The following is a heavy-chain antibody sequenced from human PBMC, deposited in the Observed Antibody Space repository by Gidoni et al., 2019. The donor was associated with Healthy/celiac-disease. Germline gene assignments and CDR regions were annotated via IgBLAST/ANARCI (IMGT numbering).Heavy chain of an antibody. D-gene: IGHD3-9*01. CDR2: ISGSGGST. J-gene: IGHJ6*02. CDR1: GFTFSSYA. CDR3: APRDYDILTGNV. V-gene: IGHV3-23*01. Sequence: EVQPLAFGGGLVQPGGSLRLSCAASGFTFSSYAMSWVRQAPGKGLEWVSAISGSGGSTYYADSVKGRFTISRDNSKNTLYLQMNGLRAEDTAVYYCAPRDYDILTGNVWGRGTTVTVSS.